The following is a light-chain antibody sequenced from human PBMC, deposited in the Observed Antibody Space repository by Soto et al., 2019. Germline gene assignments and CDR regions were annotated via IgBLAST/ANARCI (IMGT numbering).Light chain of an antibody. Sequence: DVVMAQSPLSLPVTLGQSASISCRSSQSLQYSGGNTYLSWFKQRPGQSPRRLIYKISNRDSGVSDRFSGSESDTDFTLKISRVEAEDVGIYFCMQGLHWPSTFGPGTKLEIK. CDR1: QSLQYSGGNTY. CDR3: MQGLHWPST. CDR2: KIS. V-gene: IGKV2-30*01. J-gene: IGKJ2*01.